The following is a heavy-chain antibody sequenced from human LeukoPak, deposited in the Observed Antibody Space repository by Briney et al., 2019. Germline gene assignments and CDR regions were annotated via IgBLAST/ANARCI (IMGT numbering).Heavy chain of an antibody. CDR2: IYSGGST. Sequence: GGSLRLSCAASGFTVSSNYMSWVRQAPGKGLEWVSVIYSGGSTYYADSVKGRFTISRDNSKNTLYLQMNSLRAEDTAVYYCAKVDSSVAGGFDYWGQGTRVTVSS. D-gene: IGHD6-25*01. CDR3: AKVDSSVAGGFDY. CDR1: GFTVSSNY. J-gene: IGHJ4*02. V-gene: IGHV3-66*01.